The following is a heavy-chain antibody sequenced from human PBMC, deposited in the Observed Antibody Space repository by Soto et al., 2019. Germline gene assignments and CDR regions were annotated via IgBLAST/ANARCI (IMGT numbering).Heavy chain of an antibody. CDR3: AILPGYCSGGSCYSGTYYYYGMDV. V-gene: IGHV1-8*01. Sequence: ASVNVSCKASAYTFTSYDINWVRQATGQGLERMGWTNPNSGNTGYAQKFQGRVTMTRNTSISTAYMELSSLRSEDTAVYYCAILPGYCSGGSCYSGTYYYYGMDVWGQGTTVTVSS. CDR1: AYTFTSYD. J-gene: IGHJ6*02. D-gene: IGHD2-15*01. CDR2: TNPNSGNT.